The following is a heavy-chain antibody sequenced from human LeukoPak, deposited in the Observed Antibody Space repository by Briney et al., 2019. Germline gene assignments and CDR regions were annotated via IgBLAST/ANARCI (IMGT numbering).Heavy chain of an antibody. CDR3: AKDRPVIVVVPAANDY. CDR1: GFTFSSYA. V-gene: IGHV3-23*01. Sequence: PRGSLRLSCAASGFTFSSYAMSWVRQAPGKGLEWVSAISGSGGSTYYADSVKGRFTISRDNSKNTLYLQMNSLRAEDTAVYYCAKDRPVIVVVPAANDYWGQGTLVTVSS. CDR2: ISGSGGST. D-gene: IGHD2-2*01. J-gene: IGHJ4*02.